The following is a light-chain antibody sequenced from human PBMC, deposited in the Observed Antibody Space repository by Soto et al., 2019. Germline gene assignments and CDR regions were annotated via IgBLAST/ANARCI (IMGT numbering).Light chain of an antibody. J-gene: IGLJ1*01. CDR2: DVS. CDR3: SSYTSSSTPFYV. V-gene: IGLV2-14*01. CDR1: SSDVCGYNY. Sequence: QFVLTQPASVSGASGQSIAISFTGTSSDVCGYNYVSWYQQHPGKAPKLMIYDVSNRPSGVSNRFSGSKSGNTASLTISGLQAEDEADYYCSSYTSSSTPFYVFGTGTKVTVL.